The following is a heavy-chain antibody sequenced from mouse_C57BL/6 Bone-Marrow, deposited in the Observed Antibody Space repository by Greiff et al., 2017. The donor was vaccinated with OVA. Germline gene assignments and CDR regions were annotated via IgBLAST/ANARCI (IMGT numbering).Heavy chain of an antibody. CDR2: IDPETGGT. D-gene: IGHD1-1*01. CDR1: GYTFPDYE. Sequence: VQRVESGAELVRPGASVTLSCKASGYTFPDYEMHWVKQTPVHGLEWIGAIDPETGGTAYNQKFKGKAILTADKSSSTAYMELRSLTSEDAAVYYCTRGGVVAGDYWGQGTTLTVSS. J-gene: IGHJ2*01. CDR3: TRGGVVAGDY. V-gene: IGHV1-15*01.